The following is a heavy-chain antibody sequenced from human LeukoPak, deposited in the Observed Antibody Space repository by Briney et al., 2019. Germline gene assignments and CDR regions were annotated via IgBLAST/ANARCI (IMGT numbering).Heavy chain of an antibody. CDR3: AKDYVSGDGYWDFDY. CDR2: IRWNSGSI. Sequence: GGSLRLSCAASGFTFDDYAMHLVRQAPGKGLEWVSGIRWNSGSIGYADSVKGRLTLPRDNSKNTVDLEMNSLRVEETAVYYCAKDYVSGDGYWDFDYWGQGTLVTVSS. CDR1: GFTFDDYA. V-gene: IGHV3-9*01. J-gene: IGHJ4*02. D-gene: IGHD5-24*01.